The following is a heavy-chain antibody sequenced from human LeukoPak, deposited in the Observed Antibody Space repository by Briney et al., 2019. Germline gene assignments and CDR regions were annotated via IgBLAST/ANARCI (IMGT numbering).Heavy chain of an antibody. CDR2: ISSSSGTI. D-gene: IGHD3-9*01. V-gene: IGHV3-48*01. J-gene: IGHJ4*02. CDR3: ARVPSPLRYYYFDY. Sequence: GGSLRLSCAASGFTFSSYNLNWVRQAPGKGLEWVSYISSSSGTIFYADSVKGRFTISRDNSKNTLYLQMNSLRAEDTAVYYCARVPSPLRYYYFDYWGQGTLVTVSS. CDR1: GFTFSSYN.